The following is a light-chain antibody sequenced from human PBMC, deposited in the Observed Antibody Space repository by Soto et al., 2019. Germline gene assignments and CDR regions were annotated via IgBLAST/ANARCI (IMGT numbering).Light chain of an antibody. Sequence: QSVLTQPPSVSGAPGQRVTISCTGSSSKIGAICGVHWYQQLPGTAPKLLIYVNTNRPSGVPDRFSASKSGTSASLAITGLQAEDEADYYCQSYDDSLSAFGFGTGTKVTVL. CDR3: QSYDDSLSAFG. CDR2: VNT. V-gene: IGLV1-40*01. CDR1: SSKIGAICG. J-gene: IGLJ1*01.